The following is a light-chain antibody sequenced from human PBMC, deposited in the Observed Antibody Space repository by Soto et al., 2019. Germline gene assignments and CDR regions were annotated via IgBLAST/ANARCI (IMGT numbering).Light chain of an antibody. Sequence: QSALTQPASVSGSPGQSITISCTGTSSDVGGYNYVSWYQQHPGKAPKLVVYEVSHRPSGVSDRFSGSKSGNTASLTISGLQAEDEADYYCSSYTSDTTGVFGVGTMVTVL. CDR1: SSDVGGYNY. V-gene: IGLV2-14*01. J-gene: IGLJ3*02. CDR3: SSYTSDTTGV. CDR2: EVS.